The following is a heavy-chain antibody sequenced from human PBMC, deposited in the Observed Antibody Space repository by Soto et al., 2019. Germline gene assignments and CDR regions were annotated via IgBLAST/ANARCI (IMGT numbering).Heavy chain of an antibody. CDR3: ATQDGYNSPYYYGMDV. Sequence: HGESLKISCKGSGYSFTSYWIGWVRQMPGKGLEWMGIIYPGDSDTRYSPSFQGQVTISADKSISTAYLQWSSLKASGTAMYYCATQDGYNSPYYYGMDVWGQGTTVTVSS. D-gene: IGHD5-12*01. V-gene: IGHV5-51*01. CDR2: IYPGDSDT. CDR1: GYSFTSYW. J-gene: IGHJ6*02.